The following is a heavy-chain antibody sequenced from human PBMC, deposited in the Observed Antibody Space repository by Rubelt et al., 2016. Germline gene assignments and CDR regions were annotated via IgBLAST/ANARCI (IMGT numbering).Heavy chain of an antibody. J-gene: IGHJ3*02. CDR2: INAGNGHT. CDR3: AREDTTDRGWYDALDI. D-gene: IGHD6-19*01. V-gene: IGHV1-3*01. Sequence: QVQLVQSGAEVKKPGASVKVSCKASEYSFTKNPIHWVRQAPGPRLEWMGWINAGNGHTQYSQKFQGRVTITRDTAARTAYMELSSLRSEDTAVYYCAREDTTDRGWYDALDIWGQGTMVTVSS. CDR1: EYSFTKNP.